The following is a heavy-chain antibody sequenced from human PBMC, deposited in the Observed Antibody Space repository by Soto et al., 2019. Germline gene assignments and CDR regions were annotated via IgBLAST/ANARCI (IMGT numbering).Heavy chain of an antibody. CDR3: ARLQAAVPHY. V-gene: IGHV4-39*01. CDR1: GDSISGSPYF. Sequence: QVQLQESGPGLVMPSETLSLTCTVSGDSISGSPYFCGWIRQPPGKRLECIGSIFYDGYTLYTPSLKSRVTIYVDTSKNQFSLKLTSVAAADTAIYFCARLQAAVPHYWGQGILVTVSS. CDR2: IFYDGYT. D-gene: IGHD6-13*01. J-gene: IGHJ4*02.